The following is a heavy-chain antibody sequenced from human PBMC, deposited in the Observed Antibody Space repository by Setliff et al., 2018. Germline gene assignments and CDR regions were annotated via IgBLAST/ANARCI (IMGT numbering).Heavy chain of an antibody. D-gene: IGHD3-10*01. Sequence: GGSLRLSCVASGFALSNFWMSWVRQTPGKGLEWVANIKEDGVEKYYVDSVKGRFTISRDNAKNSLYLQMNSLRAEDTAVYYCARDHVYGSQYYYYYYGMDVWGQGTTVTVSS. CDR2: IKEDGVEK. J-gene: IGHJ6*02. V-gene: IGHV3-7*01. CDR3: ARDHVYGSQYYYYYYGMDV. CDR1: GFALSNFW.